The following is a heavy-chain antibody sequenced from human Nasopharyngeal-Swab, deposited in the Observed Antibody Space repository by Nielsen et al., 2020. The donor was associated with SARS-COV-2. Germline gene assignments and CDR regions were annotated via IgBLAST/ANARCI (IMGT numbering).Heavy chain of an antibody. CDR2: ISSSSSYI. V-gene: IGHV3-21*01. D-gene: IGHD4-17*01. CDR3: ARDPPVTTVTTGDY. CDR1: GFTFSSYS. Sequence: GESLKISCAASGFTFSSYSMNWVRQAPGKGLEWVSSISSSSSYIYYADSVKGRFTISRDNAKNSLYLQMNSLRAEETAVYYCARDPPVTTVTTGDYWGQGTLVTVSS. J-gene: IGHJ4*02.